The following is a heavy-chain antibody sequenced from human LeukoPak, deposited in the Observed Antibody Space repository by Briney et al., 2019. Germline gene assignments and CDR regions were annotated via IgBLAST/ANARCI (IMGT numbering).Heavy chain of an antibody. D-gene: IGHD3-10*01. CDR1: GYTFTGYY. CDR2: MNPNSGNT. Sequence: ASVKVSCKASGYTFTGYYMHWVRQAPGQGLEWMGWMNPNSGNTGYAQKFQGRVTMTRNTSISTAYMELSSLRSEDTAVYYCARGRGSGSFYYPLWGGHYGMDVWGQGTTVTVSS. J-gene: IGHJ6*02. V-gene: IGHV1-8*02. CDR3: ARGRGSGSFYYPLWGGHYGMDV.